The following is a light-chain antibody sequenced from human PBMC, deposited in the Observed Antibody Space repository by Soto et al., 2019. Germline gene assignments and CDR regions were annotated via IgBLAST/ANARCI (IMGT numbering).Light chain of an antibody. Sequence: EIVMTQSPATLSVSPGERATLSCRASQSVNSNLAWYRQKPGQAPRLLISDASTRATGFPARFSGSGSGTEFTLTISSLQSEDSGIYYCQQYIFWPPLTFCGGTKVEI. CDR1: QSVNSN. CDR3: QQYIFWPPLT. CDR2: DAS. J-gene: IGKJ4*01. V-gene: IGKV3-15*01.